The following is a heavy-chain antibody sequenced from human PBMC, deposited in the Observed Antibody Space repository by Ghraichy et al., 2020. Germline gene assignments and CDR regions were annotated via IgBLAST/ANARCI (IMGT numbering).Heavy chain of an antibody. Sequence: ETLSLTCAVYGGSFSGYYWSWIRQPPGKGLEWIGEINHSGSTNYNPSLKSRVTISVDTSKNQFSLKLSSVTAAHTAVYYCARGPGIVVVPAAPSRTFDPWGQGTLVTVSS. V-gene: IGHV4-34*01. J-gene: IGHJ5*02. D-gene: IGHD2-2*01. CDR2: INHSGST. CDR1: GGSFSGYY. CDR3: ARGPGIVVVPAAPSRTFDP.